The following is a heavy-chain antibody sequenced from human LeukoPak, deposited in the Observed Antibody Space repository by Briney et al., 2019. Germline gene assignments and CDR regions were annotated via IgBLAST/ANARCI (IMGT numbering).Heavy chain of an antibody. CDR2: ISYSGNT. J-gene: IGHJ5*02. CDR1: GGSISTYY. CDR3: ARHFGSGFDRWFDP. D-gene: IGHD5-12*01. Sequence: PSETLSLTCTVSGGSISTYYWSWIRQPPGKGLEWIGHISYSGNTNYNPSLKSRVTISIDTSKNQFSLKLNSVTAADTAVYYCARHFGSGFDRWFDPWGQGSLVIVSS. V-gene: IGHV4-59*08.